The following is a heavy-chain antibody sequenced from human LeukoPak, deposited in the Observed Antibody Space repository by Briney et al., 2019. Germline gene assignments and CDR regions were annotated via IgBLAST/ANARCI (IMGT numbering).Heavy chain of an antibody. CDR2: IYYSGNT. J-gene: IGHJ4*02. D-gene: IGHD3-22*01. CDR1: GGSMTSHY. V-gene: IGHV4-59*11. CDR3: ARGRAYYDSTGYYY. Sequence: PSETLSLTCTVSGGSMTSHYWSWIRQPPGKGLEWIGYIYYSGNTNYNPSLKSRVTISVDTSKNQFSLKLSSVTAADTAVYYCARGRAYYDSTGYYYWGQGTLVTVSS.